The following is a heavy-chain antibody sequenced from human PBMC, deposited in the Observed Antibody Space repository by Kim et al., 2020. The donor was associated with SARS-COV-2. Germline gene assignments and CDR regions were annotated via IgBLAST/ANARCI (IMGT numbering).Heavy chain of an antibody. CDR2: NHRGST. J-gene: IGHJ4*02. CDR3: ATTYGG. V-gene: IGHV4-34*01. Sequence: NHRGSTNSSPSLKSRVTISVDTSKNQFALKLSSVTAADTAVYYCATTYGGWGQGTLVTVSS. D-gene: IGHD4-17*01.